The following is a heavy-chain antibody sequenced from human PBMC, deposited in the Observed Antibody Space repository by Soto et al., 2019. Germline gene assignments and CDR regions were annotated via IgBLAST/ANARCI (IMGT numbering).Heavy chain of an antibody. J-gene: IGHJ4*02. Sequence: QVQLVQSGAEVKKPGSSVKVSCKASGGTFSSYAISWVRQAPGQGLEWMGGIIPIFGTANYAQRFRGRVTSTADESPRRAYVELSSLRSEDTAGYYCARDQRVRGPILHWGQGTLVTVSS. CDR1: GGTFSSYA. CDR2: IIPIFGTA. D-gene: IGHD3-10*01. V-gene: IGHV1-69*12. CDR3: ARDQRVRGPILH.